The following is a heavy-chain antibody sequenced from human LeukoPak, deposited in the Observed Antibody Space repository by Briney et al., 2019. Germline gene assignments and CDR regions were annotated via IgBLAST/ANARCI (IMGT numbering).Heavy chain of an antibody. CDR3: ARGAPSDY. Sequence: SETLSLTCTVSGGSLSSGSISSYYWSWVRQPAGKGLEWIGRIYNSGTTNYNPSLKSRVTTSVDTSKNQLSLKLNSVTAADTAVYYCARGAPSDYWGQGTLVTVSS. CDR2: IYNSGTT. CDR1: GGSLSSGSISSYY. V-gene: IGHV4-4*07. J-gene: IGHJ4*02.